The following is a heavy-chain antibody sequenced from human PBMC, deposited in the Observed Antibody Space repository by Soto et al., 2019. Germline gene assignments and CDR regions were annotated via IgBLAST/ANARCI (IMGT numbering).Heavy chain of an antibody. CDR3: ARDTRDPYSGSDY. CDR2: IWYDGSNK. D-gene: IGHD2-15*01. J-gene: IGHJ4*02. V-gene: IGHV3-33*01. Sequence: QVPLVESGGGVVQPGRSLRLSCAASGYTFSSYGMEWVRQAPGKGLEWVAVIWYDGSNKYYADSVKGRFTISRDNSKNTVYLQMNSLRAEDTAVYYCARDTRDPYSGSDYWGQGTLVTVSS. CDR1: GYTFSSYG.